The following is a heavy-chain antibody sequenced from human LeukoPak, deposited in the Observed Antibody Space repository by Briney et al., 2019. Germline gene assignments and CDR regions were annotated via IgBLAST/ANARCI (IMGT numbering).Heavy chain of an antibody. J-gene: IGHJ4*02. CDR2: IKEDGSEK. V-gene: IGHV3-7*01. Sequence: GGSLRLSCAASGFSFRIYCMSWVRQAPGKGLEWVANIKEDGSEKDYVDSVKGRFTISRDNAKNSLYLQMNSLRAEDTAVYYCARRAYCGGDCFSFGYWGQGTLVTVSS. D-gene: IGHD2-21*02. CDR3: ARRAYCGGDCFSFGY. CDR1: GFSFRIYC.